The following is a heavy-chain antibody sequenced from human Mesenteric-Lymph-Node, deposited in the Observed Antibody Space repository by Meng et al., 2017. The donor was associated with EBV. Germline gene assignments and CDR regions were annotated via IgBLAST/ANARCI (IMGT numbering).Heavy chain of an antibody. J-gene: IGHJ4*02. Sequence: HLVESGGALAQLGGSLRPSCAASELTFSSSWMHWVRQAPGEGLVWVSRINEDGATTTYADSVKGRFTIYRDNAKNTLYLQMNSLRAEDTAVYYCSRDLAGSDDYWGQGTLVTVSS. D-gene: IGHD1-14*01. CDR2: INEDGATT. CDR1: ELTFSSSW. V-gene: IGHV3-74*03. CDR3: SRDLAGSDDY.